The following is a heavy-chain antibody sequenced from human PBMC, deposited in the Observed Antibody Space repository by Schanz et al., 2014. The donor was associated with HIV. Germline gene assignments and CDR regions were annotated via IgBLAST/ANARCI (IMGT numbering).Heavy chain of an antibody. CDR3: AKNHVWDIRYRGYDFDY. V-gene: IGHV3-30-3*02. Sequence: QVQLVESGGGVVQPGRSLRLSCAASGFTFSSYAMHWVRQAPGKGLEWVAVISYDGSNKYYADSVKGRFTISRDNSKNRVYLQVNSLRVEDTAVYYCAKNHVWDIRYRGYDFDYWGQGTLVTVSS. CDR1: GFTFSSYA. J-gene: IGHJ4*02. CDR2: ISYDGSNK. D-gene: IGHD5-12*01.